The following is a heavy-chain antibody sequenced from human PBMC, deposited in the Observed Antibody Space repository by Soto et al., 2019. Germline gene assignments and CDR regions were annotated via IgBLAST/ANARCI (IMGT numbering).Heavy chain of an antibody. V-gene: IGHV3-7*03. CDR2: IKQDGSEK. Sequence: LRLSCAASGFTFSSYWMSWVRQAPGKGVEWVANIKQDGSEKYYVDSVKGGFTISRDNAKNSLYLQMTSLRAEDTAVYYCARSVWDFDIWGQGTMVTVSS. CDR3: ARSVWDFDI. CDR1: GFTFSSYW. J-gene: IGHJ3*02. D-gene: IGHD1-26*01.